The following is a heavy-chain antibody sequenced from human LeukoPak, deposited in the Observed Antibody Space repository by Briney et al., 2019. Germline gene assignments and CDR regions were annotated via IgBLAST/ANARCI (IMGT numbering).Heavy chain of an antibody. J-gene: IGHJ5*02. Sequence: SATLSLTCTVSGGSISTYSWNWIRQPPGQGLEWIGYVNNHGGTYNNPSLKSRVTVSLDMSKNQFSLKLSSATAADTAVYYCARDAGGTRFDPWGQGILVTVSS. V-gene: IGHV4-59*01. CDR2: VNNHGGT. CDR1: GGSISTYS. CDR3: ARDAGGTRFDP.